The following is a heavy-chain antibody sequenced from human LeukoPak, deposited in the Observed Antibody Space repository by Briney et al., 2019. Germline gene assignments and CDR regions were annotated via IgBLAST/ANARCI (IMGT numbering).Heavy chain of an antibody. D-gene: IGHD3-3*01. CDR2: FFYSGST. CDR3: ASGTSTYYELYF. J-gene: IGHJ4*02. CDR1: GGXISSSTYY. V-gene: IGHV4-39*01. Sequence: SETLSLTCTVSGGXISSSTYYWGRIRQPPGKGLEWIGRFFYSGSTYYNPSLKSRLTMSVDASNNQFSLKLMSVTAADTAVYYCASGTSTYYELYFWGQGTLVTVSS.